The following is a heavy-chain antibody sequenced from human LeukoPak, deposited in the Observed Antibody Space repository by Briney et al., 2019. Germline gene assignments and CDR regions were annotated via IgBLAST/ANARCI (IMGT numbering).Heavy chain of an antibody. CDR3: AALDDFLSGYYTGAFDI. J-gene: IGHJ3*02. Sequence: GASVKVSCKASGFTFINSAIQWLRQARGQRLEWIGWIVVGSGNTNYAQKFQERVTLTRDMSTRTAYMDLSDLISEDTAVYYCAALDDFLSGYYTGAFDIWGQGTMVTVSS. CDR2: IVVGSGNT. V-gene: IGHV1-58*02. D-gene: IGHD3-3*01. CDR1: GFTFINSA.